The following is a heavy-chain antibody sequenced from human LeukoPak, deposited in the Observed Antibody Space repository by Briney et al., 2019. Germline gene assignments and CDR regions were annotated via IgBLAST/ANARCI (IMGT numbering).Heavy chain of an antibody. CDR1: GYTFTSYA. D-gene: IGHD2-15*01. CDR3: ARLCSGGSCYYYFDY. Sequence: EASVKVSCKASGYTFTSYAMHWVRQAPGQRVEWMGWINAGNGNTKYSQKFQGRVTITRDSSASTAYMEPSSLRSEGTAVYYCARLCSGGSCYYYFDYWGQGTLVTVSS. J-gene: IGHJ4*02. V-gene: IGHV1-3*01. CDR2: INAGNGNT.